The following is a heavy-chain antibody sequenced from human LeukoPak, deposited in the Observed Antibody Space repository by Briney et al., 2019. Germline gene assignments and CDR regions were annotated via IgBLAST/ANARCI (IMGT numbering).Heavy chain of an antibody. Sequence: ASVKVSCKASGYTSTIYGISWVRQAPGQGLEWMGWISAYNGNTNYAQKLQGRVTMTTDTSTSTAYMELRSLRSDDTAVYYCARVVTIFGVVITSFDYWGQGTLVTVSS. V-gene: IGHV1-18*01. CDR3: ARVVTIFGVVITSFDY. D-gene: IGHD3-3*01. J-gene: IGHJ4*02. CDR1: GYTSTIYG. CDR2: ISAYNGNT.